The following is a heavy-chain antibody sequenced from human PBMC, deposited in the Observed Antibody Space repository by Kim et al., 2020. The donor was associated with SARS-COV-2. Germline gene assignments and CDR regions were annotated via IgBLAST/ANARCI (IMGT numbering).Heavy chain of an antibody. CDR2: ISGSGGST. CDR3: AENSGHQGYCTNGVCRDY. CDR1: GFTFSSYA. Sequence: GGSLRLSCAASGFTFSSYAMSWVRQAPGKGLEWVSAISGSGGSTYYADSVKGRFTISRDNSKNTLYLQMNSLRAEDTAVYYCAENSGHQGYCTNGVCRDYWGQGTLVTVSS. D-gene: IGHD2-8*01. V-gene: IGHV3-23*01. J-gene: IGHJ4*02.